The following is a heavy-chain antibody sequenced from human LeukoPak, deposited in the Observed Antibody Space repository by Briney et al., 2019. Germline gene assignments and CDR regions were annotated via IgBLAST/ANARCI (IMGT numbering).Heavy chain of an antibody. J-gene: IGHJ4*02. V-gene: IGHV4-4*02. CDR2: ISLRGLT. D-gene: IGHD1-26*01. CDR1: GGSISGTNW. Sequence: SETLSLTCGVSGGSISGTNWRSWVRQPPGQGLEWIGEISLRGLTNYNPSLRSRLTMSLDESKNQVSLNLTSVTAADTAVYYCSRESGPFSPFGFWGQGTLVSVHS. CDR3: SRESGPFSPFGF.